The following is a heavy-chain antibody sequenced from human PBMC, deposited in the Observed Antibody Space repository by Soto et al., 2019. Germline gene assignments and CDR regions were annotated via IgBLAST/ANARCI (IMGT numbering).Heavy chain of an antibody. D-gene: IGHD3-22*01. V-gene: IGHV3-23*01. CDR1: GFTFTTYA. CDR3: AKDFYYESSGYDFFHY. Sequence: PGGSLRLSCAASGFTFTTYAMSWVRQAPGKGLEWVSSISGSGGSAYYADSVKGRFTISRDNSKNTLYLQMNSLRAEDTAVYYCAKDFYYESSGYDFFHYWGQGTLVTVSS. CDR2: ISGSGGSA. J-gene: IGHJ4*02.